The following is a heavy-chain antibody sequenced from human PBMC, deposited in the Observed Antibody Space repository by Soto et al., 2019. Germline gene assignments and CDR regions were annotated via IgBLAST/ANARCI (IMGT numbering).Heavy chain of an antibody. D-gene: IGHD2-21*02. V-gene: IGHV1-2*02. CDR3: ARQLAYCGGDCFTEPVDY. Sequence: QAQLVQSGAEVKKPGASVKVSFEASGYTFTSYYMHWVRQAPGQGLEWMGWINPNSGDTKYAQKFRGRVTMTRDTSITTAYMEVKMLTSDAPAVYYCARQLAYCGGDCFTEPVDYWGQGTLVTVSS. CDR2: INPNSGDT. CDR1: GYTFTSYY. J-gene: IGHJ4*02.